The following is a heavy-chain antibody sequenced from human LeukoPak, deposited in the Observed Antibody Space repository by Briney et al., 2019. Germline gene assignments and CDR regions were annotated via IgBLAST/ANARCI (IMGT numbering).Heavy chain of an antibody. CDR2: IYYSGYT. J-gene: IGHJ4*02. V-gene: IGHV4-39*01. D-gene: IGHD5-24*01. CDR3: ATQEMATIRGFDY. CDR1: GGSINSSNYY. Sequence: SETLSLTCTVSGGSINSSNYYWGWIRQPPGKGLEWIGSIYYSGYTYYNPSLKSRVTISVDTSKNQFSLKLSSVTAADTAVYYCATQEMATIRGFDYWGQGTLVTVSS.